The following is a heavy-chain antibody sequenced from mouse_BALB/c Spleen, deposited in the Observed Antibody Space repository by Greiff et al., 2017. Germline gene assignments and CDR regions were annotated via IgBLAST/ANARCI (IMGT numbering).Heavy chain of an antibody. CDR1: GYTFSSYW. J-gene: IGHJ3*01. Sequence: QVQLKQSGAELMKPGASVKISCKATGYTFSSYWIEWVKQRPGHGLEWIGEILPGSGSTNYNEKFKGKATFTADTSSNTAYMQLSSLTSEDSAVYYCARGDDYDGYWGQGTLVTVSA. V-gene: IGHV1-9*01. CDR3: ARGDDYDGY. CDR2: ILPGSGST. D-gene: IGHD2-4*01.